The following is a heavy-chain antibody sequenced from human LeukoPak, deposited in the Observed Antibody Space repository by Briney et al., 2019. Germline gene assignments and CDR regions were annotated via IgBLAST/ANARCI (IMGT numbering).Heavy chain of an antibody. Sequence: GGSPRLSCAASGFTFSSYAMSWVRQAPGKGLEWVSAISGSGGRTHYADSVKGRFTISRDNSKNTLYLQMNSLRAEDTAVYYCAKGSGTAEDYWGQGTLVTVSS. V-gene: IGHV3-23*01. CDR3: AKGSGTAEDY. CDR2: ISGSGGRT. CDR1: GFTFSSYA. J-gene: IGHJ4*02. D-gene: IGHD6-25*01.